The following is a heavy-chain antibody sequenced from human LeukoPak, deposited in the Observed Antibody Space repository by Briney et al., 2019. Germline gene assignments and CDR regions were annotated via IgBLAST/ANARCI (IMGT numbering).Heavy chain of an antibody. CDR1: GGSIGTYY. D-gene: IGHD3-16*02. CDR3: ARHIGGGIEDMDV. V-gene: IGHV4-59*08. CDR2: IYVTGT. Sequence: SETLSLTCTVSGGSIGTYYWSWIRQSSGKGLEWIGYIYVTGTRYNPYLQSRVTISVDRSRNQFFLKMSSVTAADTAVYYCARHIGGGIEDMDVWGKGTKVIVSS. J-gene: IGHJ6*03.